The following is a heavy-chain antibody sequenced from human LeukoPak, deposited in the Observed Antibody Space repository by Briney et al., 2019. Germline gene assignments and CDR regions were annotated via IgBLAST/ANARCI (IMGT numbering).Heavy chain of an antibody. V-gene: IGHV3-23*01. D-gene: IGHD1-26*01. CDR1: GFTFSSYA. Sequence: GGSLRLSCAASGFTFSSYAMSWVRQAPGKGLEWVSVISGSGGSTYSADSVKGRFTISRDNSKNTLYLQMNSLRAEDTAVYFSAKSQDGGRLFHFDYWGQGTLVTVSS. CDR2: ISGSGGST. J-gene: IGHJ4*02. CDR3: AKSQDGGRLFHFDY.